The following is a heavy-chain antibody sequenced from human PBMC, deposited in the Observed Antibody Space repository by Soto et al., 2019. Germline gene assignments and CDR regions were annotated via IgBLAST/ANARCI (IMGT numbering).Heavy chain of an antibody. V-gene: IGHV4-31*03. CDR1: GGSITTGGSY. D-gene: IGHD2-2*02. CDR2: IYHSGNT. J-gene: IGHJ4*02. CDR3: ARARFQVLYGKPYFDS. Sequence: SETLSLTCTVSGGSITTGGSYWSRIRQHPGKGLEWIGNIYHSGNTYYNPSLKSRLTISVDTSKNHFSLMVDSVTAADTAVYYCARARFQVLYGKPYFDSWGQGTLVTVSS.